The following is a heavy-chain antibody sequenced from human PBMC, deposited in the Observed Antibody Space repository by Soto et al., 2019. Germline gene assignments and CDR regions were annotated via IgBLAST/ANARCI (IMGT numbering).Heavy chain of an antibody. V-gene: IGHV3-30-3*01. CDR1: GFTFSSYA. CDR2: ISYDGSNK. CDR3: ARDHGMDV. Sequence: LRLSCAASGFTFSSYAMHWVRQAPGKGLEWVAVISYDGSNKYYADSVKGRFTISRDNSKNTLYLQMNSLRAEDTAVYYCARDHGMDVWGQGTTVTVSS. J-gene: IGHJ6*02.